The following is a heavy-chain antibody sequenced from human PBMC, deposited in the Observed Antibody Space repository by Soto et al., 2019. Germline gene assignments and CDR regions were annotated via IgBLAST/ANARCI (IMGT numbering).Heavy chain of an antibody. Sequence: SETLSLTCTVSGGSISSYYWSWIRQPPGKGLEWIGYIYYSGSTNYNPSLKSRVTISVDTSKNQFSLKLSSVTAADTAVYYCARQAGHDFWSGYLYYFDYWGQGTLVTVSS. CDR3: ARQAGHDFWSGYLYYFDY. CDR2: IYYSGST. CDR1: GGSISSYY. D-gene: IGHD3-3*01. V-gene: IGHV4-59*08. J-gene: IGHJ4*02.